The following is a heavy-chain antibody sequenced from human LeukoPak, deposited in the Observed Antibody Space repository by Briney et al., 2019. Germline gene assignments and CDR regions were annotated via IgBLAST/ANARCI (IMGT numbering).Heavy chain of an antibody. J-gene: IGHJ4*02. CDR1: GFTFDDFA. V-gene: IGHV3-9*01. CDR2: ISWNSGDI. Sequence: SLSLSCAASGFTFDDFALHWVRQAPGKGLEWVSGISWNSGDIGYADSVKGRFTISRDNAENSLYLQMNSLRAEDTALYYCAKLYRYSYGYIDFWGQGTLVTVSS. D-gene: IGHD5-18*01. CDR3: AKLYRYSYGYIDF.